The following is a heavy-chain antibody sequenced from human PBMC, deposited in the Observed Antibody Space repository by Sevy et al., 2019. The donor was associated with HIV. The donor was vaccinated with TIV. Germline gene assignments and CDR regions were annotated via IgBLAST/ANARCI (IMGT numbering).Heavy chain of an antibody. V-gene: IGHV4-34*01. J-gene: IGHJ3*02. D-gene: IGHD2-2*01. CDR1: GGSFSCYY. CDR2: INHSGST. Sequence: SETLSLTCAVYGGSFSCYYWSWIRQPPGKGLEWIGEINHSGSTNYNPSLKSRVTISVDTSKNQFSLKLSSVTAADTALYYCARHCSGTSCSHAFDIWGQGTMVTVSS. CDR3: ARHCSGTSCSHAFDI.